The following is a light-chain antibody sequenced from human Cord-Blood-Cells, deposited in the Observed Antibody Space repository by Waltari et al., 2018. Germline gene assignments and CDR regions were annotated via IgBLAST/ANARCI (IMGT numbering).Light chain of an antibody. CDR3: MQSIQLPRT. J-gene: IGKJ1*01. Sequence: DIVMTKTQLSLSVTPGQPASISCKSSQSLLHSDGKTNLYGYLQKPGQSPQLLIYEVSKRFSGVPDRVSGSGSGTDFTLKISRVEAEDVGVYYCMQSIQLPRTFGQGTKVEIK. V-gene: IGKV2D-29*02. CDR2: EVS. CDR1: QSLLHSDGKTN.